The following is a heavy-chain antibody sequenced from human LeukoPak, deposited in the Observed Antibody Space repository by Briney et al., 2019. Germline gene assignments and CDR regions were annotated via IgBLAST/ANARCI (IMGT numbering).Heavy chain of an antibody. Sequence: VASVKVSCKASGYTFTDYYMHWVRQAPGQGLEWMGWINPNSGGTNYAQKLQGRVTMTRDTSISTAYMELSRLRSDDTAVYYCARSTGYVYYYYGMDVWGQGTTVTVSS. CDR2: INPNSGGT. J-gene: IGHJ6*02. CDR3: ARSTGYVYYYYGMDV. V-gene: IGHV1-2*02. D-gene: IGHD3-16*01. CDR1: GYTFTDYY.